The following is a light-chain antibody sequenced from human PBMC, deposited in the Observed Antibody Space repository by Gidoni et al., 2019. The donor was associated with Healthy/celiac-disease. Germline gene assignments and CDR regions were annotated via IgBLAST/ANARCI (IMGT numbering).Light chain of an antibody. CDR1: QGISSY. V-gene: IGKV1-9*01. Sequence: IQLTQSPSSLSASVGDRVTIPCRASQGISSYLAWYQQKPGKAPKLLIYAASTLQSGVPSRFSGSGSGTDFTLTISSLQPEDFATYYCQQLNSYLITFXXXTRLEIK. J-gene: IGKJ5*01. CDR2: AAS. CDR3: QQLNSYLIT.